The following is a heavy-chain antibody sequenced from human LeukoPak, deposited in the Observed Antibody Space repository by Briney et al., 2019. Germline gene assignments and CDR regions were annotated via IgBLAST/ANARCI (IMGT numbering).Heavy chain of an antibody. V-gene: IGHV4-39*01. CDR1: GGSISSSSDY. J-gene: IGHJ3*02. Sequence: SETLSLTCTVSGGSISSSSDYWGWIRQPPGKGLEWIGSIYYSGSTYYNPSLKSRVTISVDTSKNQFSLKLSSVTAADTAVYYCARQAYSSGWYYQNDKRNDAFDIWGQGTMVTVSS. CDR2: IYYSGST. CDR3: ARQAYSSGWYYQNDKRNDAFDI. D-gene: IGHD6-19*01.